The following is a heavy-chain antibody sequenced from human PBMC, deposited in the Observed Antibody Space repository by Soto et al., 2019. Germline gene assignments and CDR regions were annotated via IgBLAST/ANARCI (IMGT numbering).Heavy chain of an antibody. CDR3: ARDGVGHTTFFGYFDY. D-gene: IGHD1-26*01. CDR1: GFTFSGLG. J-gene: IGHJ4*02. Sequence: QVQLVESGGGVVQPGRSLRLSCAASGFTFSGLGMHWVRQAPGKGLEWVAVIRYDGSNIYYADAVKGRFTISRDNSKDTLYLQTNSLTDADTDVYYCARDGVGHTTFFGYFDYWGQGTLVTVSS. V-gene: IGHV3-33*01. CDR2: IRYDGSNI.